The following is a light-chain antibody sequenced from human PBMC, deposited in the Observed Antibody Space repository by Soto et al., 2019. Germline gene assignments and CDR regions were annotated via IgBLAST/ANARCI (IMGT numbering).Light chain of an antibody. CDR1: QTVTRSY. CDR3: QQYGSSPST. Sequence: EIVLTQSPGTLSLSPGERATLSCRASQTVTRSYLAWYQQKPGQAPRLLIHGASSRATGIPDRFSGSGSGTDFTLTIIRLEPEDFAVYYCQQYGSSPSTFGQGTKLEMK. V-gene: IGKV3-20*01. CDR2: GAS. J-gene: IGKJ2*01.